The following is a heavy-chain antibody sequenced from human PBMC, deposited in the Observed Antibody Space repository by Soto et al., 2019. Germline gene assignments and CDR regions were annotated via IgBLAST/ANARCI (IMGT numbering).Heavy chain of an antibody. CDR1: GGSVNGYY. V-gene: IGHV4-34*01. CDR2: IYHSGST. CDR3: ARELPKIAVAMDV. D-gene: IGHD6-19*01. J-gene: IGHJ6*02. Sequence: SETLSLTCAVYGGSVNGYYWNWIRQPPGKGLEWIGEIYHSGSTNYNPSLKSRVTISVDKSKNQFSLKLSSVTAADTAVYYCARELPKIAVAMDVWGQGTTVTVSS.